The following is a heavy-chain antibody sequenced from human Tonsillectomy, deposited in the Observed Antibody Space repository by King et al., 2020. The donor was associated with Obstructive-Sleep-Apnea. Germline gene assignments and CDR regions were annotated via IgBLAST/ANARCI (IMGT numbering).Heavy chain of an antibody. CDR2: IYPGDSGT. D-gene: IGHD3-10*01. J-gene: IGHJ4*02. CDR1: GYSFTSYW. V-gene: IGHV5-51*01. Sequence: VQLVESGAEVKKPGESLKISCKGSGYSFTSYWIGWVRQMPGKGLEWIGIIYPGDSGTRYSPSFQGQVTISADKSISTAYLQWSSLKASDTAMYYCARPSMVRGVPKSFDYWGQGTLVTVSS. CDR3: ARPSMVRGVPKSFDY.